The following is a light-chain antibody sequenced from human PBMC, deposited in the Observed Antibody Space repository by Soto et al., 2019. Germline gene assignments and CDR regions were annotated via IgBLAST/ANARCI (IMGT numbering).Light chain of an antibody. CDR3: QQYGGLPQMT. CDR1: QSVPSIY. Sequence: EIVLTQSPGTLSLSPGERATLSCRASQSVPSIYLGWYQQKSGQAPRLLMYATSIRATGIPDRFSGSGSGTDFTLTISRLEPEDFAVYYCQQYGGLPQMTFGQGTKVEIK. CDR2: ATS. V-gene: IGKV3-20*01. J-gene: IGKJ1*01.